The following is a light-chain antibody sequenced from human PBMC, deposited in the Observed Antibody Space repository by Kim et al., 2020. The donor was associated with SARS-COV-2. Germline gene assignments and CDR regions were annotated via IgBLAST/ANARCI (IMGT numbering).Light chain of an antibody. V-gene: IGKV3-11*01. CDR1: ESVSDF. Sequence: EIVLTQSPATLSLSPGERATLSCRASESVSDFLVWYQLRPGQAPRLLIYDASKRAPGSPARFSGSGSGTEFTLTVSSLEPEDFAVYYCKKRADWQGTFGEGTKVDIK. CDR3: KKRADWQGT. CDR2: DAS. J-gene: IGKJ1*01.